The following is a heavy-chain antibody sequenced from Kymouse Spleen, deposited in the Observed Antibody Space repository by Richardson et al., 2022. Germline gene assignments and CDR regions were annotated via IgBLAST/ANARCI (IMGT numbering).Heavy chain of an antibody. D-gene: IGHD3-10*01. CDR2: ISWNSGSI. Sequence: EVQLVESGGGLVQPGRSLRLSCAASGFTFDDYAMHWVRQAPGKGLEWVSGISWNSGSIGYADSVKGRFTISRDNAKNSLYLQMNSLRAEDTALYYCAKAYGSGSYNLDYWGQGTLVTVSS. V-gene: IGHV3-9*01. J-gene: IGHJ4*02. CDR3: AKAYGSGSYNLDY. CDR1: GFTFDDYA.